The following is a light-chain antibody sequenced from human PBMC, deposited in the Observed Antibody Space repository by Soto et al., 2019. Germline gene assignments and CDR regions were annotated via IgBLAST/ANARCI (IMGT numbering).Light chain of an antibody. CDR3: QKYHNTPIT. J-gene: IGKJ5*01. CDR1: QTVNSDY. Sequence: VLTQSPGTLSLSPGETATLSCRASQTVNSDYLAWFQQRPGQAPRLLIFATSRRATDIPDRFSGSGSGTDLTLTINSLEPEDFAVYYCQKYHNTPITCGQGTRLEI. CDR2: ATS. V-gene: IGKV3-20*01.